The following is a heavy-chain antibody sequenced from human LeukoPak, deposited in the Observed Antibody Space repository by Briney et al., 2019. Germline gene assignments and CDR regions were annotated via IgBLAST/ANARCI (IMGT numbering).Heavy chain of an antibody. Sequence: SETLSLTCTVSGGSISSYYWSWIRQPPGKGLEWIGFIYNSGSTNYNPSLKSRVAMSVHTSNNQFSLKLSSVTAADTAVYYCARQSGSSAGLYYYYYYMDVWGKGTTVTVSS. CDR3: ARQSGSSAGLYYYYYYMDV. V-gene: IGHV4-59*08. J-gene: IGHJ6*03. D-gene: IGHD6-6*01. CDR1: GGSISSYY. CDR2: IYNSGST.